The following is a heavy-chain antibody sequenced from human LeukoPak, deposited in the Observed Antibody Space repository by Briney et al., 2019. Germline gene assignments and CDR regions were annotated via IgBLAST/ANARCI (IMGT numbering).Heavy chain of an antibody. CDR2: INHSGST. CDR1: GGSFSGYY. D-gene: IGHD2-2*01. J-gene: IGHJ4*02. V-gene: IGHV4-34*01. CDR3: ARGRGYCSSTSCSTHFDY. Sequence: PSETLSLTCAVYGGSFSGYYWSWLRQPPGKGLEWIGEINHSGSTNYNPSLKSRVTISVDTSKNQFSLKLSSVTAADTAVYYCARGRGYCSSTSCSTHFDYWGQGTLVTVSS.